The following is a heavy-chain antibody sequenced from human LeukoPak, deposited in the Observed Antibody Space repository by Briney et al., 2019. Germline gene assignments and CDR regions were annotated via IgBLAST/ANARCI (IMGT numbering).Heavy chain of an antibody. CDR3: ARVGYGSGSYPEYYFDY. D-gene: IGHD3-10*01. CDR2: IYSGGST. CDR1: GFIVSSNY. J-gene: IGHJ4*02. V-gene: IGHV3-66*01. Sequence: GGSLRLSCAASGFIVSSNYMSWVRQAPGKGLEWVSVIYSGGSTYYADSVKGRFTISRDNSKNTLYLQMNSLRAEDTAVYYCARVGYGSGSYPEYYFDYWGQGTLVTVSS.